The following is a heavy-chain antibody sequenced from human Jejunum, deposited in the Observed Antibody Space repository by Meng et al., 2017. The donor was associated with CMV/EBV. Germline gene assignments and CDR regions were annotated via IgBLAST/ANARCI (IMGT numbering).Heavy chain of an antibody. CDR2: IRKDGTYK. J-gene: IGHJ6*02. D-gene: IGHD2-21*01. CDR1: SFG. V-gene: IGHV3-30*02. Sequence: SFGMHWVREGPGKGLEGVTSIRKDGTYKYNEDSVKGRVTISRDNSRNTLYLQMNGLSAEDTAVYYCARGPEVVFGVFYYDGMDVWGQGTPVTVSS. CDR3: ARGPEVVFGVFYYDGMDV.